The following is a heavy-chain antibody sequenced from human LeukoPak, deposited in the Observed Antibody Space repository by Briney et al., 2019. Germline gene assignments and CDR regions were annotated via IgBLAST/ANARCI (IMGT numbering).Heavy chain of an antibody. CDR2: IYYSGTT. D-gene: IGHD4-17*01. Sequence: PSETLSLTCTVSGGSISTSSYYWAWVRQPPGKGLEWIGSIYYSGTTYYNPSLTSRLTLSVDTSKNQFSLKLTSVTAAGTAIYYCARHLRRESVTSSHFDYWGQGTLVTVSS. CDR1: GGSISTSSYY. CDR3: ARHLRRESVTSSHFDY. J-gene: IGHJ4*02. V-gene: IGHV4-39*01.